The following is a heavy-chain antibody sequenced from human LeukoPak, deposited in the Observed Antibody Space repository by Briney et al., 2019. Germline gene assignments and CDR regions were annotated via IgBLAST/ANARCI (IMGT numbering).Heavy chain of an antibody. V-gene: IGHV4-59*01. CDR3: ARDRMGEEFFDY. CDR1: GGSISSYY. CDR2: IYYSGCT. Sequence: SETLSLTCTVPGGSISSYYWSWIRQPPGKGLEWIGYIYYSGCTNYNPSLKSRVTISVDTSKNQFSLKLSSVTAADTAVYYCARDRMGEEFFDYWGQGTLVTVSS. D-gene: IGHD1-26*01. J-gene: IGHJ4*02.